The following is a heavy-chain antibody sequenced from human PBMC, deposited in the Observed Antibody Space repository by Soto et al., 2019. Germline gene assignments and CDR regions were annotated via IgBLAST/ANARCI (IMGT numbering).Heavy chain of an antibody. J-gene: IGHJ3*02. CDR1: GGSIRNYF. CDR2: IYSSGNT. V-gene: IGHV4-4*07. CDR3: VRDVESPGISGSWGAFDI. Sequence: QVQLQESGPGLVKPSETLSLICTVSGGSIRNYFWTWIRQPAGKGLEWIGRIYSSGNTVYNASLKSRVTMSTDMSKNQFSLKLSSMTAADTAVYYCVRDVESPGISGSWGAFDIWGQGTVVTVSS. D-gene: IGHD1-20*01.